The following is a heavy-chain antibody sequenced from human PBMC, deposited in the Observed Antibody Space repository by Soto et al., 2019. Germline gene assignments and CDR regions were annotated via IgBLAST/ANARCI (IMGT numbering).Heavy chain of an antibody. CDR1: GYTFTSYD. CDR3: ARVPATWFDP. J-gene: IGHJ5*02. V-gene: IGHV1-8*02. Sequence: ASVKVSCKVSGYTFTSYDLHRVRQATGQGLEWMGWMNPHSGTTGYAQKFQGRVTMTRNTSISTAYMQLSSLSSDDTAVYYGARVPATWFDPWGQGSLVTASS. CDR2: MNPHSGTT. D-gene: IGHD2-2*01.